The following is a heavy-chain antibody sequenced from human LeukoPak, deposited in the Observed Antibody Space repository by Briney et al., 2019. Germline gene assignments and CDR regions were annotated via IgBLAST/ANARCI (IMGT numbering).Heavy chain of an antibody. Sequence: SETLSLTCTASGGSISSYYWSWIRQPPGKGLEWIGYIYYSGSTNYNPSLKSRVTISVDTSKNQFSLKLSSVTAADTAVYYCARVSCSGGSCYSPYHFDYWGQGTLVTVSS. CDR1: GGSISSYY. J-gene: IGHJ4*02. CDR3: ARVSCSGGSCYSPYHFDY. D-gene: IGHD2-15*01. V-gene: IGHV4-59*01. CDR2: IYYSGST.